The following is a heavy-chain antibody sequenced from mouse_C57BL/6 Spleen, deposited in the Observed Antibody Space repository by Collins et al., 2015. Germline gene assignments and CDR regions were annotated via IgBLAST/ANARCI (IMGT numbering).Heavy chain of an antibody. Sequence: DVQLQESGPGLVKPSQSLSLTCSVTGYSITSGYYWNWIRQFPGNKLEWMGYISYDGTNNYNPSHKNRVSITRDTSKNQFFLKLSSVTTEDTTTYYCARGMITTAMDYWGQGTSVTVSS. CDR2: ISYDGTN. CDR1: GYSITSGYY. CDR3: ARGMITTAMDY. J-gene: IGHJ4*01. V-gene: IGHV3-6*02. D-gene: IGHD2-4*01.